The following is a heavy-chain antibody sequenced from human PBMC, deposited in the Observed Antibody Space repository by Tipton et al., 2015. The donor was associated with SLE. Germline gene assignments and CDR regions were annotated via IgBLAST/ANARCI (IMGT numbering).Heavy chain of an antibody. J-gene: IGHJ4*02. CDR2: IYYSGRT. D-gene: IGHD6-6*01. CDR3: ARDEYSSSRPFDY. Sequence: PGLVKPSQTLSLTCTVSGGSISSSSYYWGWIRQPPGKGLEWIGSIYYSGRTYYNPSLKSRVTISGDTSKNLFSLKLSSVTAADTAVYYCARDEYSSSRPFDYWGQGTLVTVSS. V-gene: IGHV4-39*07. CDR1: GGSISSSSYY.